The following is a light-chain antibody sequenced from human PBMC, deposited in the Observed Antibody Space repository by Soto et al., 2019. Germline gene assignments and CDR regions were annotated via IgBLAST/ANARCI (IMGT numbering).Light chain of an antibody. V-gene: IGKV3-11*01. CDR2: DAS. CDR3: QQYNNWPRT. Sequence: TQSPSTLSASVVDRVVITCRASQSISNWLAWYQQKPGQAPRLLIYDASNRATGIPARFSGSGSGTDFTLTISSLEPEDFAVYYCQQYNNWPRTFGQGTKVDIK. CDR1: QSISNW. J-gene: IGKJ1*01.